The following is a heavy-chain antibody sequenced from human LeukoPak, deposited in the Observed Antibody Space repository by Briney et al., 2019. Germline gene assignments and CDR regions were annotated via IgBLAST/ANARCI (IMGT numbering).Heavy chain of an antibody. J-gene: IGHJ3*02. Sequence: GGSLRLSCAASGFTASDYYMDWVRQTPGKGLEWVARSRNKANSYTTDFAATVKGRFTISRDESKNSLLLQMNSLRTEDTAVYYCVRVQTGGAFDIWGQGTMVTVSS. CDR2: SRNKANSYTT. CDR1: GFTASDYY. CDR3: VRVQTGGAFDI. D-gene: IGHD7-27*01. V-gene: IGHV3-72*01.